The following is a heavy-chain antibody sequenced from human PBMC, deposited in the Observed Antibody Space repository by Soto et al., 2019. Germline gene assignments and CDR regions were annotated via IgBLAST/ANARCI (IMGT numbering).Heavy chain of an antibody. CDR2: INPNSGGT. CDR1: GYTFTDYY. D-gene: IGHD6-13*01. CDR3: GRDTGGSTWTHYDY. V-gene: IGHV1-2*04. J-gene: IGHJ4*02. Sequence: ASVKVSCKASGYTFTDYYMHWVRQAPGQGLEWMGWINPNSGGTNYAQKFQGWVTMNRDTSISTAYVELSSLRSDDTAVYYCGRDTGGSTWTHYDYWGQGTLVTVSS.